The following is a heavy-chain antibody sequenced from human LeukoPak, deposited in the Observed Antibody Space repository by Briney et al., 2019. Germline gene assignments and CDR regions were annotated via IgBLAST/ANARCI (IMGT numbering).Heavy chain of an antibody. CDR1: GFTFNNYA. D-gene: IGHD3-16*01. CDR3: ARTRETAGGSFDY. CDR2: IKADGSST. V-gene: IGHV3-74*01. J-gene: IGHJ4*02. Sequence: GGSLRLSCAASGFTFNNYAMSWVRQAPGQGLVWVTRIKADGSSTIYADSVKGRFTISRDNAKNTLYLQMNTLRAEDTAVYYCARTRETAGGSFDYWGQGTLVTVSS.